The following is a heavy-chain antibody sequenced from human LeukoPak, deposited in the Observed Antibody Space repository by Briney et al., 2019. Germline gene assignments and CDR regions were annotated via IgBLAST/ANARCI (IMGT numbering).Heavy chain of an antibody. Sequence: GGSLRLSCAASGFTFSSYGMNWVRQAPGKGLEWLSAISGSGGSTYYADSVKGRFTISRDNSKNTLYLHMNSLRAEDTAVYYCAKDGHGSGYHDAFDIWGQGTMVTVSS. CDR1: GFTFSSYG. J-gene: IGHJ3*02. CDR2: ISGSGGST. V-gene: IGHV3-23*01. CDR3: AKDGHGSGYHDAFDI. D-gene: IGHD5-12*01.